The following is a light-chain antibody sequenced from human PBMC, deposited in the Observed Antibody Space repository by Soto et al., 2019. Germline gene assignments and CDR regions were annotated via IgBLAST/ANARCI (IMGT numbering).Light chain of an antibody. J-gene: IGLJ2*01. V-gene: IGLV2-23*01. CDR2: ADD. CDR3: CSYAGENTVV. Sequence: QSALTQPASVSGSPGQSIVISCTGSRSNIGNYNLVSWYQQHPGKAPKLIISADDNRPSGVSIRFSDSKSGYTASLTISALQAEDEADYYCCSYAGENTVVFGGGTKLTVL. CDR1: RSNIGNYNL.